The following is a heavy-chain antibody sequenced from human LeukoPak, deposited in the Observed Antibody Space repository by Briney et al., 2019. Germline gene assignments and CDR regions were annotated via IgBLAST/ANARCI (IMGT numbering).Heavy chain of an antibody. CDR1: GYTFTSYD. CDR3: ARDLRRYSYGYGY. D-gene: IGHD5-18*01. Sequence: GASVKVSCKASGYTFTSYDINWVRQASGQGLEWMGWMNPNIGNTGYAQKFQGRVTMTRNTSISTAYMELSSLRSEDTAVYYCARDLRRYSYGYGYWGQGTLVTVSS. V-gene: IGHV1-8*01. CDR2: MNPNIGNT. J-gene: IGHJ4*02.